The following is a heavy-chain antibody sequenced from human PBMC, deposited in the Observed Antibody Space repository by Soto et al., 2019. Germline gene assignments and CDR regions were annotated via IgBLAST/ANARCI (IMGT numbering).Heavy chain of an antibody. CDR3: GRREGYCIGGSCSTHWGNS. CDR1: GFTFSSYG. V-gene: IGHV3-30*03. J-gene: IGHJ4*02. D-gene: IGHD2-15*01. CDR2: ISYYGSNK. Sequence: PGGSLELSFAASGFTFSSYGMHGVRQAPGKGLEWVAVISYYGSNKYYADSVKGRFAISRDNSKNTLYLQMNSLRAEDTAVKYSGRREGYCIGGSCSTHWGNSWGQGTLVTVSS.